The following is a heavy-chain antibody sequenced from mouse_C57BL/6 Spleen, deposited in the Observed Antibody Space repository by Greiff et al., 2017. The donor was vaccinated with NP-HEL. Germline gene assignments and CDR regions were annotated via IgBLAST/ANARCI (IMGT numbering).Heavy chain of an antibody. V-gene: IGHV1-81*01. J-gene: IGHJ1*03. CDR2: IYPRSGNT. D-gene: IGHD1-1*01. CDR1: GYTFTSYG. CDR3: ARKTVVVRYFDV. Sequence: QVQLKQSGAELARPGASVKLSCKASGYTFTSYGISWVKQRTGQGLEWIGEIYPRSGNTYYNEKFKGKATLTADKSSSTAYMELRSLTSEDSAVYFCARKTVVVRYFDVWGTGTTVTVSS.